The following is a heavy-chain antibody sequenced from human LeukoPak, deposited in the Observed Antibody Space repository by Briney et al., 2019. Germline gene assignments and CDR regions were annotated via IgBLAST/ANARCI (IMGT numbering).Heavy chain of an antibody. CDR1: GFTFSTYT. D-gene: IGHD4-17*01. J-gene: IGHJ4*02. V-gene: IGHV3-48*04. Sequence: QSGGSLRLSCAASGFTFSTYTMNWVRQAPGKGLEWVSSISSGGNTIYYADSVKGRFTISRDNAQNSLYLQMNSLRAEDSAVYYCASRVHGDCYFDYWGQGTLVTVSS. CDR3: ASRVHGDCYFDY. CDR2: ISSGGNTI.